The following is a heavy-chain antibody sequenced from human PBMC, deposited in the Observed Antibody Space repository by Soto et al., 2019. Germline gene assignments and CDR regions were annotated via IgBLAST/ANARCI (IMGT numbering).Heavy chain of an antibody. CDR3: AREKIAVAGAVSGAFDI. V-gene: IGHV3-33*01. CDR1: GFTFSSYA. D-gene: IGHD6-19*01. J-gene: IGHJ3*02. CDR2: IWYDGSNK. Sequence: PGGSLRLSCAASGFTFSSYAMHWVRQAPGKGLEWVAVIWYDGSNKYYADSVKGRFTISRDNSKNTLYLQMNSLRAEDTAVYYCAREKIAVAGAVSGAFDIWGQGTLVTVSS.